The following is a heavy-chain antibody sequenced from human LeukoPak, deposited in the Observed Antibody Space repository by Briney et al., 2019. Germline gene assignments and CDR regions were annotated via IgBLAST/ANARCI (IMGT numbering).Heavy chain of an antibody. D-gene: IGHD1-26*01. V-gene: IGHV3-7*04. CDR1: GFTFSSYW. J-gene: IGHJ4*01. Sequence: GGSLRLSRAASGFTFSSYWMSWVGQAPGKGLEWVANIKGDGSDNHYVDSVRGRFTISRDNAKNSLYLQMNSLRAEDTAVYYCERVLGYYPADNWGQGTLVTVSS. CDR3: ERVLGYYPADN. CDR2: IKGDGSDN.